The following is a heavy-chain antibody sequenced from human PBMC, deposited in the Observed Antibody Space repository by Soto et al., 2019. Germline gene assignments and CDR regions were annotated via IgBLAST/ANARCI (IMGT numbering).Heavy chain of an antibody. J-gene: IGHJ4*02. CDR2: INQDGSDK. D-gene: IGHD3-10*01. CDR3: TRGGRYDIHVILPTDF. CDR1: GFTFSSYW. V-gene: IGHV3-7*04. Sequence: EVQLVESGGVLVQPGGSLRLSCAASGFTFSSYWMSWARQTPGKGLEWVANINQDGSDKYYLDSVKGRFTISRDNAKNSLYLQMSSLRAEDTAMYFCTRGGRYDIHVILPTDFCGQGTLVTVSS.